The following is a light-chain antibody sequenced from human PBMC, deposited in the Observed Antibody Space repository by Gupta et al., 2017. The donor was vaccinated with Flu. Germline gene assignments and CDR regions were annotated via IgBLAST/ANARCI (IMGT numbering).Light chain of an antibody. Sequence: DIVLTHSPGTLSLSPGERATLSCRASQSVDSSYLAWYQQKPGQAPRLLIYGASSRATGIPDRLSGSGSGTDFTLTISRLKPEDFAVYYCQQYGNSPAFGGGTKVEIK. CDR3: QQYGNSPA. CDR1: QSVDSSY. V-gene: IGKV3-20*01. CDR2: GAS. J-gene: IGKJ4*01.